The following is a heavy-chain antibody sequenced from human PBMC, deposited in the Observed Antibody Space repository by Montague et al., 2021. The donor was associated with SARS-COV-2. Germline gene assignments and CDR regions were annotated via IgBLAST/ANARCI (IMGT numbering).Heavy chain of an antibody. CDR1: GDSVISDKYY. CDR3: VKGSGYP. Sequence: SETLSLTCTVTGDSVISDKYYWSWIRQPPGKGLEWIGFIYDSGSTSYNPSLHSQVTITIDTSKNQFSLNPMSVTPADTAVYYCVKGSGYPWGQGTLVTVSS. D-gene: IGHD3-22*01. V-gene: IGHV4-61*01. CDR2: IYDSGST. J-gene: IGHJ5*02.